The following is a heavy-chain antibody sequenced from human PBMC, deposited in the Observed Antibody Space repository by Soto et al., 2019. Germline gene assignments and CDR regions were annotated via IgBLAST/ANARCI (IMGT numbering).Heavy chain of an antibody. CDR3: ASGAIGYCSGGSCPDHAFDI. J-gene: IGHJ3*02. Sequence: ASVKVSCKASGYTFTGYYMHWVRQAPGQGLEWMGIINPSGGSTSYAQKFQGRVTMTRDSSTSTVYMELSSLRSEDTAVYYCASGAIGYCSGGSCPDHAFDIWGKGTRVTVPS. D-gene: IGHD2-15*01. CDR1: GYTFTGYY. V-gene: IGHV1-46*03. CDR2: INPSGGST.